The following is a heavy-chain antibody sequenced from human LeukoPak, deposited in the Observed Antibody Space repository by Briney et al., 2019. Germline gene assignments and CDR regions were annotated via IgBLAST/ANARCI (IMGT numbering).Heavy chain of an antibody. CDR3: ASRGYYYDSSGLK. CDR1: GGSISSGGYY. D-gene: IGHD3-22*01. J-gene: IGHJ4*02. CDR2: IYYSGST. Sequence: PSQTLSLTCTVSGGSISSGGYYWSWIRQHPGKGLEWIGYIYYSGSTYYNPSLKGRVTISVDTSKNQFSLKLSSVTAADTAVYYCASRGYYYDSSGLKWGQGTLVTVSS. V-gene: IGHV4-31*03.